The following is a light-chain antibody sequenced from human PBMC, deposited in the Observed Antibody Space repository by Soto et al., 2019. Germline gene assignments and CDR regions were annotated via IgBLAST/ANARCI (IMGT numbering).Light chain of an antibody. CDR1: QSISSW. CDR2: KAS. J-gene: IGKJ1*01. CDR3: QQRSNWPT. V-gene: IGKV1-5*03. Sequence: DIQMTQSPSTLSASVGDRVTITCRASQSISSWLAWYQQKPGKAPKLLIYKASSLESGVPSRFSGSGSGTDFTLTISSLEPEDFAVYYCQQRSNWPTFGQGTKVEIK.